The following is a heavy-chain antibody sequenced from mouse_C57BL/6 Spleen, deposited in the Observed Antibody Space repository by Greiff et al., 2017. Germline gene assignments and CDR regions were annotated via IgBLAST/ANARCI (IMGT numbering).Heavy chain of an antibody. D-gene: IGHD1-1*01. CDR3: THYGSSSGAMDY. CDR1: GFNIKDDY. V-gene: IGHV14-4*01. J-gene: IGHJ4*01. Sequence: EVQLQQSGAELVRPGASVKLSCTASGFNIKDDYMHWVKQRPEQGLEWIGWIDPENGDTEYASKFQGKATITADTSSNTAYLQLSSLTSEDTAVYYCTHYGSSSGAMDYWGQGTSVTVSA. CDR2: IDPENGDT.